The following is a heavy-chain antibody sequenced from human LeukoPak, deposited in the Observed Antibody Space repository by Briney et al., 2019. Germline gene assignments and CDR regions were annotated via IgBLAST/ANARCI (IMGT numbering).Heavy chain of an antibody. Sequence: ASVKVSCKASGGTFSSYAISWVRQAPGQGLEWMGWINPNSGGTNYAQKFQGRVTMTRDTSISTAYMELSRLRSDDTAVYYCARGALGYCSSTSCSLNWFDPWGQGTLVTVSS. D-gene: IGHD2-2*01. J-gene: IGHJ5*02. CDR2: INPNSGGT. V-gene: IGHV1-2*02. CDR3: ARGALGYCSSTSCSLNWFDP. CDR1: GGTFSSYA.